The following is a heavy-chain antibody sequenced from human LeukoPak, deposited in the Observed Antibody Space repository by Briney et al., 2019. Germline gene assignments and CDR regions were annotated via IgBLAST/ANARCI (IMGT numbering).Heavy chain of an antibody. D-gene: IGHD5-12*01. Sequence: SETLSLTCTVSGYSISSGYYWGWIRQPPGKGLEWIGSIYYSGSTYYNPSLKSRVTISVDTSKNQFSLKLSSVTAADTAVYYCAREGFGYEDYWGQGTLVTVSS. CDR3: AREGFGYEDY. V-gene: IGHV4-38-2*02. J-gene: IGHJ4*02. CDR1: GYSISSGYY. CDR2: IYYSGST.